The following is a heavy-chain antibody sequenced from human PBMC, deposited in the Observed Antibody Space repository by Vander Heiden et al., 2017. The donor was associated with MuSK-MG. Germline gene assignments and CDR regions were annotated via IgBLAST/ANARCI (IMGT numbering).Heavy chain of an antibody. D-gene: IGHD2-21*01. V-gene: IGHV4-59*01. CDR2: IYHSGNT. CDR3: AREGGGDCSFDY. CDR1: GGPISTYY. Sequence: QVQLQESGPGLVKPSETLSLTCTIPGGPISTYYWSWVRQSPGKGLEWIGYIYHSGNTNYNPSLKSRVTISVDTSKNHFSLKLNSVTAADTAVYYCAREGGGDCSFDYWGQGTLVTVSS. J-gene: IGHJ4*02.